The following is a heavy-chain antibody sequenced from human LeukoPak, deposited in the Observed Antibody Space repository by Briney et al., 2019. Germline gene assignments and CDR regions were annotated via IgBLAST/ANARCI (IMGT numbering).Heavy chain of an antibody. CDR3: SSYDNSGYYYRNY. V-gene: IGHV3-73*01. CDR1: GFTFSGSA. Sequence: GGSLRLSCAASGFTFSGSAIQWVRQASGKGLEWVGRVRTKGNGYATQYAAPVKGRFTISRDDSKNAAYLQMNSMKTEDTAVYFCSSYDNSGYYYRNYWGQGTLVTVSS. J-gene: IGHJ4*02. CDR2: VRTKGNGYAT. D-gene: IGHD3-22*01.